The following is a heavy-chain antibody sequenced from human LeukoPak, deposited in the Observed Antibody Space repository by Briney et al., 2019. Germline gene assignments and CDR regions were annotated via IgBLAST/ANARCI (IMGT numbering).Heavy chain of an antibody. D-gene: IGHD7-27*01. CDR3: AKDKLGTSSLPFDY. CDR1: GFTFSNYA. CDR2: ISGSGGTT. V-gene: IGHV3-23*01. Sequence: GGSLRLSCAASGFTFSNYALSWVRQAPGKGLEWVSVISGSGGTTYYADSVKGRFTISRDNSKNTLYLQMNRLRAEDTAVYYCAKDKLGTSSLPFDYWGQGTLVTVSS. J-gene: IGHJ4*02.